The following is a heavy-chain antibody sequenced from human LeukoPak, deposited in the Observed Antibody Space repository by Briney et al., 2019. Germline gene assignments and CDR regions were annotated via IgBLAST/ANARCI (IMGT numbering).Heavy chain of an antibody. J-gene: IGHJ6*02. CDR2: ISGSGGRT. Sequence: GGSLRLSCAASGFTFSSYAMSWVRQAPGKGLEWVSAISGSGGRTYYADSVKGRFTISRDNSKNTLYLQMNSLRAEDTAVYYCAKDRSSGDWGYYYYGMDVWGQGTTVTVSS. CDR1: GFTFSSYA. CDR3: AKDRSSGDWGYYYYGMDV. V-gene: IGHV3-23*01. D-gene: IGHD7-27*01.